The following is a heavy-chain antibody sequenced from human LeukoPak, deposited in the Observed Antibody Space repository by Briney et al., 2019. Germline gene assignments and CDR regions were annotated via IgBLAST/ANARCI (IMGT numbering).Heavy chain of an antibody. D-gene: IGHD2-21*01. CDR2: IYYSGST. J-gene: IGHJ4*02. V-gene: IGHV4-61*08. Sequence: TSQTLPLTCAVSGGSISSGGYYWSWIRQPPGKGLEWIGYIYYSGSTDYHPSLKSRVTISVDTSRNQFSLKLSSVTAADTAVYYCARANSGLDYWGQGAQVTVSS. CDR1: GGSISSGGYY. CDR3: ARANSGLDY.